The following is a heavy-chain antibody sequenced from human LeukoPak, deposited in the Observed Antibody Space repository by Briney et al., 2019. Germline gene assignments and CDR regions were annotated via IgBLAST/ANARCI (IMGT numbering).Heavy chain of an antibody. V-gene: IGHV3-43*02. CDR2: ISGDGGST. D-gene: IGHD6-19*01. CDR1: GFTFDDYA. CDR3: AKDKGYSSGWYIDY. Sequence: GGSLRLSCAASGFTFDDYAMHWVRQAPGKGLEWVSLISGDGGSTYYAHSVKGRFTISRDNSKNSLYLQMNSLRTEDTALYYCAKDKGYSSGWYIDYWGQGTLVTVSS. J-gene: IGHJ4*02.